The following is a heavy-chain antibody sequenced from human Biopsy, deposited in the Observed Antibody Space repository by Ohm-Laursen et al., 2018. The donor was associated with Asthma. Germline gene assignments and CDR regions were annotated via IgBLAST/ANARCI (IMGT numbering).Heavy chain of an antibody. CDR3: AREGVAGTHIED. CDR1: RFTYE. V-gene: IGHV3-30-3*01. D-gene: IGHD6-19*01. J-gene: IGHJ4*02. Sequence: SLRLSCTATRFTYEMHWVRQAPGKGLEWVAVISYDGSSIYYADSVKGRFTISRDNSKNTLSLQMNSLTAEGTAVYYCAREGVAGTHIEDWGQGTLVTVSS. CDR2: ISYDGSSI.